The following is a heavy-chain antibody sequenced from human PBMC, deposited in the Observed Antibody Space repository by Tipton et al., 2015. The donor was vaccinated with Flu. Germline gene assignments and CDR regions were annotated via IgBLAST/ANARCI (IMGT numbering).Heavy chain of an antibody. V-gene: IGHV4-4*02. J-gene: IGHJ3*02. CDR2: IYHSGST. CDR1: GGSISSSNW. Sequence: LSLTCAVSGGSISSSNWWSWVRQPPGKGLEWIGEIYHSGSTNYNPSLKSRVTISVDKSKNQFSLKLSSVTAADTAVYYCARSVRWELLPDAFDIWGQGTMVTVSS. D-gene: IGHD1-26*01. CDR3: ARSVRWELLPDAFDI.